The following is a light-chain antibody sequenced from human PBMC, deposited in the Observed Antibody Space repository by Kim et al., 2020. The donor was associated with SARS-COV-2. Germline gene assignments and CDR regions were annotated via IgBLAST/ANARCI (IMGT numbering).Light chain of an antibody. J-gene: IGLJ3*02. V-gene: IGLV1-47*02. CDR1: CANIGSTY. Sequence: GQWLTTSWSGSCANIGSTYVYWYQQLPGTAPKLLIYSNDQRPSGVPYRFSGSKSGTSASLAISGLRSEDEADYYCATWDDSLSGWVFGGGTELTVL. CDR3: ATWDDSLSGWV. CDR2: SND.